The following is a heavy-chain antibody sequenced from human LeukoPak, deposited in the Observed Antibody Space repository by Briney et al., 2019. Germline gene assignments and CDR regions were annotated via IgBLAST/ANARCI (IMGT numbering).Heavy chain of an antibody. CDR1: GFTFSSYG. D-gene: IGHD2-2*01. CDR2: IRYDGSNK. J-gene: IGHJ6*03. V-gene: IGHV3-30*02. Sequence: GGSLRLSCAASGFTFSSYGMHWVRQAPGKGLEWVAFIRYDGSNKYYADSVKGRFTISRDNSKNTLYLQINSLRAEDTAVYYCAKSSFYCSSTSCYGPDYYYYYMDVWGKGTTVTVSS. CDR3: AKSSFYCSSTSCYGPDYYYYYMDV.